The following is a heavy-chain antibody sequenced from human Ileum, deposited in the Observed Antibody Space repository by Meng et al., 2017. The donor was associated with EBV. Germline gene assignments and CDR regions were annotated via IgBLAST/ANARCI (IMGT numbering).Heavy chain of an antibody. Sequence: QVQLEESGSEVKKPGASVKVSCKASGYTFINYAIHWVRQAPGQGLEWMGWINAGNGNTKFSQTFQGRVSSRRDTSASTVYMELSSLRSEDTAVYYCARDLRYGLKLLPYYSDPWGQGTLVTVSS. CDR1: GYTFINYA. CDR3: ARDLRYGLKLLPYYSDP. J-gene: IGHJ5*02. D-gene: IGHD2/OR15-2a*01. CDR2: INAGNGNT. V-gene: IGHV1-3*01.